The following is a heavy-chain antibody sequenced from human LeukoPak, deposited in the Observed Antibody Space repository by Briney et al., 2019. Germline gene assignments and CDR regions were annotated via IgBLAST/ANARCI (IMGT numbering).Heavy chain of an antibody. Sequence: ASVKVSCKASGYTFTGYYMHWVRQAPGQGLEWMGWINPNSGGTNHAQKFQGWVTMTRDTSISTAYMELSRLRSDDTAVYYCARDRTNFPHVSSWKPDFDYWGQGTLVTVSS. J-gene: IGHJ4*02. CDR2: INPNSGGT. D-gene: IGHD6-13*01. V-gene: IGHV1-2*04. CDR3: ARDRTNFPHVSSWKPDFDY. CDR1: GYTFTGYY.